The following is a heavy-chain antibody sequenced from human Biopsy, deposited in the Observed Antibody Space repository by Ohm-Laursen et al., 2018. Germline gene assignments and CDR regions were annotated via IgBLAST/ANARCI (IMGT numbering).Heavy chain of an antibody. CDR2: IFNSANT. CDR3: ARGDYFDSNGYFWFDP. CDR1: GGSISSGGSY. V-gene: IGHV4-31*01. Sequence: TLSLTCTVSGGSISSGGSYWSWIRQRPGKGLEWIGYIFNSANTYYNPSLKNLITISGDTSKNQFSLKLNSVTAAGTVVYYCARGDYFDSNGYFWFDPWGQGTLVTVSS. D-gene: IGHD3-22*01. J-gene: IGHJ5*02.